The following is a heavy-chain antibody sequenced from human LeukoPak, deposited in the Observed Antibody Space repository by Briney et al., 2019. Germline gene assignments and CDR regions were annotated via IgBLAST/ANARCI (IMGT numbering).Heavy chain of an antibody. V-gene: IGHV3-53*01. J-gene: IGHJ6*02. CDR1: GFTVSSNY. Sequence: PGGSLRLSCAASGFTVSSNYMSWVRQAPGKGLEWVSVIYSGGSTYYADSVKGRFTISRDNSKNTLYLQMNSLRAEDTAVYYCAREAAHSYYYGMDVWGQGTTVTVSS. CDR3: AREAAHSYYYGMDV. CDR2: IYSGGST. D-gene: IGHD6-25*01.